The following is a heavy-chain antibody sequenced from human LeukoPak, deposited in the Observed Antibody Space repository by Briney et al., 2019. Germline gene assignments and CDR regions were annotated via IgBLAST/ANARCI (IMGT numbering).Heavy chain of an antibody. J-gene: IGHJ4*02. D-gene: IGHD2-15*01. CDR3: ARLGGSCYSTTSICYFDY. CDR1: GGSISSSSYY. V-gene: IGHV4-39*07. Sequence: SETLSLTCTVSGGSISSSSYYWGWIRQPPGKGLEWIGSIYYSGSTYYNPSLKSRVTISVDTSKNQFSLKLSSVTAADTAVYYCARLGGSCYSTTSICYFDYWGQGTLVTVSS. CDR2: IYYSGST.